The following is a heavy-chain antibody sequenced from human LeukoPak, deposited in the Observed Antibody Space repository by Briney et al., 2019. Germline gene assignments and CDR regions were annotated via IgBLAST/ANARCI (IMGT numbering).Heavy chain of an antibody. CDR3: AKDLDTFGGVIVWSIEPFDY. CDR2: ISGSGGST. CDR1: GFTFSSYA. D-gene: IGHD3-16*02. Sequence: PGGSLRLSCAASGFTFSSYAMSRVRQAPGKGLEWVSAISGSGGSTYYADSVKGRFTISRDNSKNTLYLQMNSLRAEDTAVYYCAKDLDTFGGVIVWSIEPFDYWGQGTLVTVSS. J-gene: IGHJ4*02. V-gene: IGHV3-23*01.